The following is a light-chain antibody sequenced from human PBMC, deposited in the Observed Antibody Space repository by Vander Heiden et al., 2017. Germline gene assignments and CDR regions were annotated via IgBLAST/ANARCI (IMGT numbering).Light chain of an antibody. CDR1: NLGSYY. Sequence: QSVLTQPPSVSAAPGQRVTISCSNLGSYYVYWFQQLPGTAPKLLIYDNSERPSGIPDRFSGSRSGASATLDITGLQTGDEGDYYCATWDASRSVGIFGGGTKLTVL. V-gene: IGLV1-51*01. CDR2: DNS. J-gene: IGLJ2*01. CDR3: ATWDASRSVGI.